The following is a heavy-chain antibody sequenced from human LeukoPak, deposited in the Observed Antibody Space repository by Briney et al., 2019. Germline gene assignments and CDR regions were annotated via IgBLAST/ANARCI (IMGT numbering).Heavy chain of an antibody. CDR3: AKDPRRYSSSWYVDRFDY. J-gene: IGHJ4*02. CDR2: ISGSGGST. D-gene: IGHD6-13*01. V-gene: IGHV3-23*01. Sequence: GGSLRLSCAASGFTFSIYPMSWVRQAPGKGLEWVSAISGSGGSTYYADSVKGRFNISRDHSQNTLYTKMNSLRAEDTAVYYCAKDPRRYSSSWYVDRFDYWGQGTLVTVSS. CDR1: GFTFSIYP.